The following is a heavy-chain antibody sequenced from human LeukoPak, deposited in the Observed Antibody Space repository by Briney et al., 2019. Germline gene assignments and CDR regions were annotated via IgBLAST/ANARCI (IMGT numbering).Heavy chain of an antibody. CDR1: GYTFTSYG. CDR3: ARVPENQHCSSTSCYYRLDY. Sequence: ASVKVSCKASGYTFTSYGISWVRQAPGQGLEWMGWISAYNGNTNYAQKFQGWVTMTRDTSISTAYMELSRLRSDDTAVYYCARVPENQHCSSTSCYYRLDYWGQGTLVTVSS. D-gene: IGHD2-2*01. V-gene: IGHV1-18*01. J-gene: IGHJ4*02. CDR2: ISAYNGNT.